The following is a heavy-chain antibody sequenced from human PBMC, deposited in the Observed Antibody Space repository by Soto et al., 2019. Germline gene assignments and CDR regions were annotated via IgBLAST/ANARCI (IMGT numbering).Heavy chain of an antibody. Sequence: ASVKVSCKASGYTFTSYGISWVRQAPGQGLEWMGWISAYNGNTNYAQKLQGRVTMTTDTSTSTAYMELRSLRSDDTAVYYCAMYREREDWFAPWGQGTLVTVYS. V-gene: IGHV1-18*01. CDR2: ISAYNGNT. CDR3: AMYREREDWFAP. CDR1: GYTFTSYG. D-gene: IGHD1-26*01. J-gene: IGHJ5*02.